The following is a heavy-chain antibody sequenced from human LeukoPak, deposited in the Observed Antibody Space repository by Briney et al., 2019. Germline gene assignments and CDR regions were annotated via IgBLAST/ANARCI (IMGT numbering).Heavy chain of an antibody. Sequence: GGSLRLSCAASGFTFSYHWMTWVRQAPGKGLEWVANIKNDGAVKNYVDSVKGRFTISRDNAKNSLYLQMNSLRAEDTAVYYCARAVLVGATFYDAFDIWGHGTMVTVSS. V-gene: IGHV3-7*01. CDR1: GFTFSYHW. J-gene: IGHJ3*02. D-gene: IGHD1-26*01. CDR3: ARAVLVGATFYDAFDI. CDR2: IKNDGAVK.